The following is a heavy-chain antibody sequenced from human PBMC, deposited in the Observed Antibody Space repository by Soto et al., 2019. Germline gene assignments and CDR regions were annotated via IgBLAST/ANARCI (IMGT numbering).Heavy chain of an antibody. CDR3: QRGVAGTGLDL. J-gene: IGHJ5*02. D-gene: IGHD6-19*01. CDR2: TSYRSNWRH. Sequence: SQTLSLTCAISGASVSSNTAAWNWIRSSPSRGLEWLGRTSYRSNWRHDYAVSVKSRITGKPDTSKNHFSLQLNSVTPDDTAVHYCQRGVAGTGLDLWGQGTVVTVSS. CDR1: GASVSSNTAA. V-gene: IGHV6-1*01.